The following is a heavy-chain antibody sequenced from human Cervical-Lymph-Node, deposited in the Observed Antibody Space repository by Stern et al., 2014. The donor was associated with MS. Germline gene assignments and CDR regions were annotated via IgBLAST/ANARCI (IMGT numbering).Heavy chain of an antibody. CDR1: GHTFA. Sequence: QVQLVQSGAEVKKPGASVTVSCQASGHTFAVHWVRQAPGQRLEWMGRIITGNGDTNYSQKFQGRVTITRDTFASTAYMELRSLRSEDTAVYYCTSLSGPLDSWGQGTLVTVSS. CDR3: TSLSGPLDS. D-gene: IGHD3-10*01. V-gene: IGHV1-3*04. J-gene: IGHJ5*01. CDR2: IITGNGDT.